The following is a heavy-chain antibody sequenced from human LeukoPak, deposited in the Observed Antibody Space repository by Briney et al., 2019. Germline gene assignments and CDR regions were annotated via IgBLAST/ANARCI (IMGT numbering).Heavy chain of an antibody. J-gene: IGHJ4*02. V-gene: IGHV3-30*03. CDR3: ARSQSSSLIDY. D-gene: IGHD6-13*01. CDR1: GFTFSSYG. CDR2: ISYDGSNK. Sequence: PGGSLRLSCAASGFTFSSYGMHWVRQAPGKGLKWVAVISYDGSNKYYADSVKGRFTLSRDNSKNTLYLQMNSLTVEDTAVYYCARSQSSSLIDYWGQGTLVTVSS.